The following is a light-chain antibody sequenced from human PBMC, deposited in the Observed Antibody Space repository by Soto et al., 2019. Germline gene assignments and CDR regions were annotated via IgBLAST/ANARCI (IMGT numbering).Light chain of an antibody. CDR1: QSVSSNF. J-gene: IGKJ1*01. Sequence: EIVLTQSPGTLSLSPGERATLSCRASQSVSSNFLAWYQQKPGQAPRLLIYGASSRATGIPDRISGSGSGTDFTLTISRLEPEDFAVYYCQQYGSSPRTFGQGTKVDIK. V-gene: IGKV3-20*01. CDR3: QQYGSSPRT. CDR2: GAS.